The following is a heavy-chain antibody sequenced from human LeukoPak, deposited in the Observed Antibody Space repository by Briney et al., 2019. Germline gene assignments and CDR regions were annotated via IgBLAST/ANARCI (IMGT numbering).Heavy chain of an antibody. J-gene: IGHJ6*03. D-gene: IGHD2-2*01. CDR1: GGTFSSYA. V-gene: IGHV1-69*01. Sequence: ASVKVSCKASGGTFSSYAISWVRQAPGQGLEWMGGIIPIFGTANYTQKFQSRVTITADESTSTAYMELSSLRSEDTAVYYCARLVVPAPYYYYYYMDVWGKGTTVTVSS. CDR2: IIPIFGTA. CDR3: ARLVVPAPYYYYYYMDV.